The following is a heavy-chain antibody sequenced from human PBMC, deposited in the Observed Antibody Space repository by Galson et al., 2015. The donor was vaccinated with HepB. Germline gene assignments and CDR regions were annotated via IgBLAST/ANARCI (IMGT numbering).Heavy chain of an antibody. J-gene: IGHJ4*02. Sequence: SVKVSCKASGYTFTSYAMHWVRQAPGQRLEWMGWINAGNGNTKYSQKFQGRVTITRDTSASTAYMELSSLRSEDTAVYYCARDVPGYSSGWGAFDYWGQGTLVTVSS. CDR2: INAGNGNT. CDR3: ARDVPGYSSGWGAFDY. V-gene: IGHV1-3*01. CDR1: GYTFTSYA. D-gene: IGHD6-19*01.